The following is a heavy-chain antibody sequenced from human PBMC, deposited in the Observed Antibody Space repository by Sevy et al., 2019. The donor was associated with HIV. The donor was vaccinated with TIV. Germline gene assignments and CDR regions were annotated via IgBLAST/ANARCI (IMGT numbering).Heavy chain of an antibody. CDR2: ISGSGGST. D-gene: IGHD3-22*01. J-gene: IGHJ4*02. Sequence: GGSLRLSCAASGFTFSSYAMSWVRQAPGKGLEWVSAISGSGGSTYYAHSVKGRFTISRDNSKNTLYLQMNSLRAEDTAVYYCAKRATTKYYYDSSGYYLAHYFDYWGQGTLVTVSS. V-gene: IGHV3-23*01. CDR1: GFTFSSYA. CDR3: AKRATTKYYYDSSGYYLAHYFDY.